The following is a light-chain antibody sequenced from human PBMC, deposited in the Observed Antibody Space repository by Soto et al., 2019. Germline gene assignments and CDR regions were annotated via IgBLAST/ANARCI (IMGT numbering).Light chain of an antibody. CDR2: DAS. J-gene: IGKJ1*01. Sequence: DFQMTQSPSTLSASVGDRVTITCRASQNIRSRLAWFQQKPGKAPKLLIYDASSLQSGVPSRFSGSGSGTDFTLTISSLQLEDFATYYCQQSYSTTRTFGQGTKVDIK. V-gene: IGKV1-39*01. CDR1: QNIRSR. CDR3: QQSYSTTRT.